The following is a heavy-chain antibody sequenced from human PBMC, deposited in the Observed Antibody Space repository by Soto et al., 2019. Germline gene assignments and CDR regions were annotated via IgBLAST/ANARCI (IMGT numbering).Heavy chain of an antibody. CDR1: GFTFSTYW. CDR2: IKPDGSEQ. Sequence: EVQLGESEGGLVQSGGALRLSCAASGFTFSTYWISWVRLGPGKAPEWVANIKPDGSEQYSVDFVKGRFTISRDNAKNSLYLQMTSLRAEDTAVYHCAKSLSAIPGDSWGQGTLVTVSS. V-gene: IGHV3-7*05. D-gene: IGHD2-2*01. CDR3: AKSLSAIPGDS. J-gene: IGHJ4*02.